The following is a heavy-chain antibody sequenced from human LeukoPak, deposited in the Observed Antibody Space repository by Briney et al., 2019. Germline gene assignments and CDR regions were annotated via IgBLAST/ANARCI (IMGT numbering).Heavy chain of an antibody. CDR2: IIPILGIA. D-gene: IGHD5-18*01. V-gene: IGHV1-69*04. CDR3: ARNIRGYRYGYDY. J-gene: IGHJ4*02. Sequence: SVKVSCKASGGTFSSYAISWVRQAPGQGLEWMGRIIPILGIANYAQKFQGRVTITADKSTSTAYMELSSLRSEDTAAYYCARNIRGYRYGYDYWGQGTLVTVSS. CDR1: GGTFSSYA.